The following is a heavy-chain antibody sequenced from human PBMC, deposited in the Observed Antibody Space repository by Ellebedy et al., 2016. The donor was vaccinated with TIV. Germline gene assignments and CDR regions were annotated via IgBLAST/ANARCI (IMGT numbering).Heavy chain of an antibody. D-gene: IGHD5-24*01. V-gene: IGHV1-18*01. J-gene: IGHJ4*02. CDR2: ISPYDDNT. CDR1: GYTFTTYA. Sequence: AASVKVSCKTSGYTFTTYAITWVRQPPGQGLEWMGRISPYDDNTNYAQEFQDRVSLTEDPSTKTAYMEMSSLRSEDTAVYYCVYNAVLWGQGTLVTVSS. CDR3: VYNAVL.